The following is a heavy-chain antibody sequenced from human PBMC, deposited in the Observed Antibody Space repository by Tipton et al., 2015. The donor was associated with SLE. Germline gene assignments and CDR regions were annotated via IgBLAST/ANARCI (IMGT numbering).Heavy chain of an antibody. CDR2: MYYSGST. Sequence: TLSLTCTVSGGSISSSSYYWGWIRQPPGKGLEWIGSMYYSGSTYYNPSLKSRVTISVDTSKNQFSLKLTSVTAADTAVYYCVRGPRYSISRMPFDHWGQGTLVTASS. CDR1: GGSISSSSYY. CDR3: VRGPRYSISRMPFDH. V-gene: IGHV4-39*07. D-gene: IGHD6-6*01. J-gene: IGHJ4*02.